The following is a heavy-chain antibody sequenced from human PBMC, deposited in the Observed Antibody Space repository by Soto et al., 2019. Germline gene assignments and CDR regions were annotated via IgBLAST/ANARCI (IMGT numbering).Heavy chain of an antibody. CDR2: IKQDGSEK. V-gene: IGHV3-7*03. D-gene: IGHD6-13*01. CDR3: ERIAAAGPRPFYYFDY. J-gene: IGHJ4*02. CDR1: GFTFSSCW. Sequence: EVQMVESGGGLVQPGGSLRLSCAASGFTFSSCWMSWVRQAPGKGLEWGANIKQDGSEKYYMDSVKGRLTISRENAKNSMYLQMNSLRSEEPAVYYCERIAAAGPRPFYYFDYWGQGTLVTGSS.